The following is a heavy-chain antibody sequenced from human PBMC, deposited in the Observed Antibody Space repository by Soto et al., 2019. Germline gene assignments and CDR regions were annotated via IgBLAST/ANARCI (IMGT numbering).Heavy chain of an antibody. CDR1: GGSISSGGYY. CDR3: ARNLGGSGSYNWFDP. CDR2: IYYSGST. Sequence: PSETLSLTCTVSGGSISSGGYYWSWIRQHPGKGLEWIGYIYYSGSTYYNPSLKSRVTISVDTSKNQFSLKLSSVTAADTAAYYCARNLGGSGSYNWFDPWGQGTLVTVSS. J-gene: IGHJ5*02. D-gene: IGHD3-10*01. V-gene: IGHV4-31*03.